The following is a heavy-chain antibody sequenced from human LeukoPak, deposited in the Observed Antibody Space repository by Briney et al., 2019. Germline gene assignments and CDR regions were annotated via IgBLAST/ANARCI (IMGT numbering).Heavy chain of an antibody. CDR3: ARVVSCSGGSCYSGWFDP. D-gene: IGHD2-15*01. CDR2: IYSGGST. J-gene: IGHJ5*02. Sequence: GGSLRLSCAASGFTVSSNYRSWVRQAPGKGLEWVSVIYSGGSTYYADSVKGRFTISRDNSKNTLYLQMNSLRAEDTAVYYCARVVSCSGGSCYSGWFDPWGQGTLVTVSS. CDR1: GFTVSSNY. V-gene: IGHV3-53*01.